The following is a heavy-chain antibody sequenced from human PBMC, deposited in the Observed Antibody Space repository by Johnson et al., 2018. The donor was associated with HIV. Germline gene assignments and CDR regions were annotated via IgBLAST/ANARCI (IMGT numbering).Heavy chain of an antibody. CDR1: GFTFSNYA. V-gene: IGHV3-23*04. CDR2: ISGGGGGST. CDR3: AKGSYYDSRTYGYAFDI. Sequence: AQLVESGGGLVQPGRSLRLSCTASGFTFSNYAMNWVRQAPGKGLEWVSAISGGGGGSTHYADSVKGRFTISRDNSKNTLYLQTNSLRAEDTAVYYCAKGSYYDSRTYGYAFDIWGQGTMVTVSS. D-gene: IGHD3-22*01. J-gene: IGHJ3*02.